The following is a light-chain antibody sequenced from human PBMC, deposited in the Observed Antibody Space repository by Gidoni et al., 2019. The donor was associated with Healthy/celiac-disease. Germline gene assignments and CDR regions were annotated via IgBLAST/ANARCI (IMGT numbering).Light chain of an antibody. J-gene: IGLJ7*01. CDR1: SSVGGVYHY. CDR2: DVS. Sequence: QSPLTQPASVPGSPGPTITISSTGTSSVGGVYHYAFWYQQHPGKAPKLMIYDVSNRPSGVSTRFSCSKSANTASLTISGLQAEDEADYDCSSYTSSSTPAVFGGGTQLTVL. V-gene: IGLV2-14*01. CDR3: SSYTSSSTPAV.